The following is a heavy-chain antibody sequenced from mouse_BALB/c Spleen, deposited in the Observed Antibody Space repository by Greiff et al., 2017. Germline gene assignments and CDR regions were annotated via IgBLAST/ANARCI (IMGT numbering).Heavy chain of an antibody. CDR1: GFAFSSYD. V-gene: IGHV5-9-1*01. J-gene: IGHJ2*01. CDR3: ARRHYRYDGYYFDY. Sequence: DVMLVESGGGLVKPGGSLKLSCAASGFAFSSYDMSWVRQTPEKRLEWVAYISSGGSYTYYPDSVKGRFTISRDNAKNTLYLQMSSLKSEDTAMYYCARRHYRYDGYYFDYWGQGTTLTVSS. D-gene: IGHD2-14*01. CDR2: ISSGGSYT.